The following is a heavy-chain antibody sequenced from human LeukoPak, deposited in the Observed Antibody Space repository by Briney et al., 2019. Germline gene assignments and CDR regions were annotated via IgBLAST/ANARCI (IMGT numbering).Heavy chain of an antibody. J-gene: IGHJ4*02. CDR3: AREGYYYDSSGYYYLDY. V-gene: IGHV1-8*01. CDR2: MNPNSGNT. CDR1: GYTFTSYD. D-gene: IGHD3-22*01. Sequence: ASVKVSCKASGYTFTSYDINWVRQATGQGLEWMGWMNPNSGNTGYAQKFQGRVTMTRNTSISTAYMELSSLRSEDTAVYYCAREGYYYDSSGYYYLDYWGQGTLVTVSS.